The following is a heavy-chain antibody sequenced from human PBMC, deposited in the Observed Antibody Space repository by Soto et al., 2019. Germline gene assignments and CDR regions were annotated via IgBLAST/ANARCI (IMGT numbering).Heavy chain of an antibody. D-gene: IGHD6-13*01. CDR1: GFTFSSYA. Sequence: GGSLRLSCAASGFTFSSYAMSWVRQAPGKGLEWVSAISGSGGSTYYADSVKGRFTISRDNSKNTLYLQMNSLRAEDTAVYYCAKPYSSSWPTPDYYFDYWGQGTLVTVSS. CDR2: ISGSGGST. J-gene: IGHJ4*02. CDR3: AKPYSSSWPTPDYYFDY. V-gene: IGHV3-23*01.